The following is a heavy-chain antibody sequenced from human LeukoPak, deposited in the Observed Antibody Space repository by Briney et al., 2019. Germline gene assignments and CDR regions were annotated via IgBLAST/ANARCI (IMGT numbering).Heavy chain of an antibody. CDR3: ARDGFLSSDAFDI. D-gene: IGHD2-2*01. CDR2: IIPIFGTA. V-gene: IGHV1-69*05. CDR1: GGTFSSYA. Sequence: SVKVSCKASGGTFSSYAISWVRQAPGQGLEWVGRIIPIFGTANYAQKFQGRVTITTDESTSTAYMELSSLRSEDTAVYYCARDGFLSSDAFDIWGQGTMVTVSS. J-gene: IGHJ3*02.